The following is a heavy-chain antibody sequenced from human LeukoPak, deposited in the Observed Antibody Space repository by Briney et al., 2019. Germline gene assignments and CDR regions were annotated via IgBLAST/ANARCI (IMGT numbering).Heavy chain of an antibody. V-gene: IGHV4-61*02. CDR3: ARHSADSSSWWRHPGRYYYYMDV. CDR1: GGSISSGSYY. CDR2: IYTSGST. J-gene: IGHJ6*03. D-gene: IGHD6-13*01. Sequence: SETLSLTCTVSGGSISSGSYYWSWIRQPAGKGLEWIGRIYTSGSTNYNPSLKSRVTISVDTSKNQFSLKLSSVTAADTAVYYCARHSADSSSWWRHPGRYYYYMDVWGKGTTVTVSS.